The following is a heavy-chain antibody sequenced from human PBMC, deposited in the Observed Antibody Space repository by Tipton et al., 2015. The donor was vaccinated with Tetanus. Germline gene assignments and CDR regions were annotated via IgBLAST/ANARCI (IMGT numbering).Heavy chain of an antibody. CDR1: GYTFTDYD. V-gene: IGHV1-2*02. J-gene: IGHJ6*02. CDR2: IDPNSGGT. D-gene: IGHD2-21*01. Sequence: QLVQSGAEMKKPGASVKVSCKASGYTFTDYDIYWVRHDPGQGLEWMGWIDPNSGGTVYAQQLQGRVPMTSDTSISTGYKELRSLRSDDTAVYYCAGDRGDCFYYGMDVWGPGATVTVS. CDR3: AGDRGDCFYYGMDV.